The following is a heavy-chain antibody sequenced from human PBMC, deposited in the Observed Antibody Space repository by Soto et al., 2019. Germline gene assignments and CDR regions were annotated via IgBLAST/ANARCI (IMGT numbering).Heavy chain of an antibody. V-gene: IGHV3-23*01. CDR1: GFTFSSYG. Sequence: LRLSCAACGFTFSSYGMSWVRQAPGKGLEWVSAIRGSGGSTYYADSVNGRFTISRDNSKNTLYLQMNSLRAEDTAVYYCAKDDLSGYYDSSGYYGYYCDYWGQGTLVSVSS. D-gene: IGHD3-22*01. CDR2: IRGSGGST. CDR3: AKDDLSGYYDSSGYYGYYCDY. J-gene: IGHJ4*01.